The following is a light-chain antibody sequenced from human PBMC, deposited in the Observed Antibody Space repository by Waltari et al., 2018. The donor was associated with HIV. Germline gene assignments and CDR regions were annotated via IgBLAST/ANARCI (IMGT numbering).Light chain of an antibody. V-gene: IGLV3-1*01. J-gene: IGLJ2*01. CDR3: QAWDSSTVV. CDR1: KLGDKY. Sequence: SYELTQPPSVSVSPGQKASITCSGGKLGDKYACWYQQKPGQSPVLVIYQDSKRPSGIPERFSGSNSGNTATLTISGTQAMDEADYYCQAWDSSTVVFGGGTKLTVL. CDR2: QDS.